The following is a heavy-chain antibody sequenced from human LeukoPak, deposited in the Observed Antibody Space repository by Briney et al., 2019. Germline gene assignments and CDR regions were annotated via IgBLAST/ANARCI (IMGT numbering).Heavy chain of an antibody. D-gene: IGHD1-14*01. V-gene: IGHV3-30*04. CDR3: AREEPDRYYYYYMDV. J-gene: IGHJ6*03. CDR1: GFTFSSYA. CDR2: ISYDGSNK. Sequence: GRSLRLSCAASGFTFSSYAMHWVRQAPGKGLEWVAVISYDGSNKYYADSVKGRFTISRDNSKNTLYLQMNSLRAEDTAVYYCAREEPDRYYYYYMDVWGKGTTVTVSS.